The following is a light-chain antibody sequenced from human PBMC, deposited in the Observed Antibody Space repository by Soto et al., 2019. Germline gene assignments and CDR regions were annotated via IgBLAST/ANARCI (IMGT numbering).Light chain of an antibody. CDR2: TAS. V-gene: IGKV3-20*01. CDR1: QSVSSNY. J-gene: IGKJ5*01. Sequence: EIVLPQSPGTLSLSPGERASLSCRASQSVSSNYLAWFQQIPGQAPRLLISTASSRATDIPDRFSGSGSGTDFTLTISRLEPEDFAVYYCHQYGSSPYTFGQGTRLEIK. CDR3: HQYGSSPYT.